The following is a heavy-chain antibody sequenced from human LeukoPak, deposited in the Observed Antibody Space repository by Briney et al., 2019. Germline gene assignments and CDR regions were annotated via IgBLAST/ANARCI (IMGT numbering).Heavy chain of an antibody. D-gene: IGHD3-22*01. CDR2: IHHSGTT. Sequence: SETLSLTFTVSDAAISSYDWTGIPQPPGKGLDWIGCIHHSGTTDYNPSLKSRDPTSVDPSKNQFPLKLRSVTAADTAVYYCARRGYYYDRSGYYYFDYWGQGILVTVSS. CDR1: DAAISSYD. V-gene: IGHV4-59*08. CDR3: ARRGYYYDRSGYYYFDY. J-gene: IGHJ4*02.